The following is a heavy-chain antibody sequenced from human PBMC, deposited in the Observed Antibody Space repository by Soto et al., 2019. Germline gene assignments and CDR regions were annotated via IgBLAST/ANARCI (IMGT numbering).Heavy chain of an antibody. CDR1: GGSVSSGSYY. J-gene: IGHJ4*02. V-gene: IGHV4-61*01. D-gene: IGHD5-12*01. CDR2: IYYSGST. Sequence: KTSGTLSLTCTVSGGSVSSGSYYWSWIRQPPGKGLEWIGYIYYSGSTNYNPSLKSRVTISVDTSKNQFSLKLSSVTAADTAVYYCXRGEVRGYSGYDSAIDYWGQGTLVTVSS. CDR3: XRGEVRGYSGYDSAIDY.